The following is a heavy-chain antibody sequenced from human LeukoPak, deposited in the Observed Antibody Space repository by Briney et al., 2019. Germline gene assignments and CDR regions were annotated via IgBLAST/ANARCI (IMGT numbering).Heavy chain of an antibody. CDR3: ARVLNYDFWSGYPSDYYYMDV. CDR2: IYTSGST. J-gene: IGHJ6*03. D-gene: IGHD3-3*01. Sequence: SETLSLTCTLSGGSISSGSYYWSWIRQPAGKGLEWIGRIYTSGSTNYNPSLKSRVTISVDTSKNQFSLKLSSVTAADTAVYYCARVLNYDFWSGYPSDYYYMDVWGKGTTVTVSS. CDR1: GGSISSGSYY. V-gene: IGHV4-61*02.